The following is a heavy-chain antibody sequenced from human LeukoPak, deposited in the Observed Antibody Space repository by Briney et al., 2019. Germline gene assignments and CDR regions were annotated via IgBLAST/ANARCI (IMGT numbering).Heavy chain of an antibody. V-gene: IGHV4-59*11. J-gene: IGHJ6*03. Sequence: PSETLSLTCSVSSVSISSHDWSWVRQSPGRGLEWIGYSHSSGDTSYSPSLKSRVTISLATSKNQFSLRLSSVTAADTAVYFCAKGEYSRTSYYHYYMDVWGKGTTVTVSS. CDR2: SHSSGDT. D-gene: IGHD6-6*01. CDR1: SVSISSHD. CDR3: AKGEYSRTSYYHYYMDV.